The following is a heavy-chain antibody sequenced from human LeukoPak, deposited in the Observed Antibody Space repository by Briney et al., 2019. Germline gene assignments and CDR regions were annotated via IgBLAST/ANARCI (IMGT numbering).Heavy chain of an antibody. J-gene: IGHJ4*02. Sequence: GASVKVSCKASGYTFTSYAMHWVRQAPGQRLEWMGWINAGNGNTKYSQKFQGRVTITRDTSASTAYMELSSLRSEDTAVHYCARVPIAVAGPAQKRDLKMGTYFDYWGQGTLVTVSS. CDR2: INAGNGNT. D-gene: IGHD6-19*01. V-gene: IGHV1-3*01. CDR3: ARVPIAVAGPAQKRDLKMGTYFDY. CDR1: GYTFTSYA.